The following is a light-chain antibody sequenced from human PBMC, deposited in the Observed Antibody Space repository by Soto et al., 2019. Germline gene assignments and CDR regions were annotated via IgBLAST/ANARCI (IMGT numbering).Light chain of an antibody. CDR3: QQYNSYPWT. Sequence: DIQMTQSPSTLSASVGDRVTITCRASQSISSWLAWYQQKPGKAPKVLIYKASSLESGVPSRFSGSRSGTEFTLTISSLQPDDFPTYYCQQYNSYPWTFGQGPKVQLK. CDR2: KAS. CDR1: QSISSW. V-gene: IGKV1-5*03. J-gene: IGKJ1*01.